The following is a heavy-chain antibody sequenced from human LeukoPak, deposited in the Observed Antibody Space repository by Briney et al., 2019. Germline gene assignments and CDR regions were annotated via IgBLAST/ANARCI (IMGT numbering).Heavy chain of an antibody. CDR1: GFTFSSYA. D-gene: IGHD1-26*01. V-gene: IGHV3-23*01. CDR2: ISGSGGST. CDR3: AKDRLGAKAFDY. Sequence: GGSLRLSCAASGFTFSSYAMSWVRRAPGKGLEWVSAISGSGGSTYYADSVKGRFTISRDNSKNTLYLQMNSLRAEDTAVYYCAKDRLGAKAFDYWGQGTLVTVSS. J-gene: IGHJ4*02.